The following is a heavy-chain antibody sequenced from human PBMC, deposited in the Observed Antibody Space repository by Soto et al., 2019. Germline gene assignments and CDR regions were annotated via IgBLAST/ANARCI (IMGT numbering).Heavy chain of an antibody. D-gene: IGHD3-3*01. J-gene: IGHJ3*02. V-gene: IGHV1-2*02. Sequence: QLHLVQSGAVVKKPGASVTVSCSASGYPVTAYYMHWVRQAPGRGLEWMGGINPATGAAKYTQTFQGRVTMTRDTSKSTGFKELRGLTSGDTAVFYCARGGGVGVAGSAAFDMWGQGTLVTVSS. CDR3: ARGGGVGVAGSAAFDM. CDR2: INPATGAA. CDR1: GYPVTAYY.